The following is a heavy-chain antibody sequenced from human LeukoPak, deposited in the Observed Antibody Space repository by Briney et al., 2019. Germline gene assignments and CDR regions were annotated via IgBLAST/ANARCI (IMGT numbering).Heavy chain of an antibody. J-gene: IGHJ6*03. D-gene: IGHD6-13*01. CDR1: GYTFTSYY. CDR2: INPNSGGT. CDR3: ARVIAAAGGRLYYYYYYMDV. Sequence: ASVKVSRKASGYTFTSYYMHWVRQAPGQGLEWMGWINPNSGGTNYAHKVQGRGTMTRDTSVGTAYMELSRLRSDDTAVYYCARVIAAAGGRLYYYYYYMDVWGKETAVTVSS. V-gene: IGHV1-2*02.